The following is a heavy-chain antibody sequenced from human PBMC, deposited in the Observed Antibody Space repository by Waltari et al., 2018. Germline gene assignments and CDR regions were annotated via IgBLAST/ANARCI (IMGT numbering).Heavy chain of an antibody. D-gene: IGHD2-15*01. CDR3: ARDSRRGVVVRVF. J-gene: IGHJ1*01. Sequence: MQVVRQAPSKGLEWVALISYDGNSKYYADSVKGRFTISRDDSKNTLFLQMDSLSSDDTAIYFCARDSRRGVVVRVFWGQGTLVAVSS. V-gene: IGHV3-30-3*01. CDR2: ISYDGNSK.